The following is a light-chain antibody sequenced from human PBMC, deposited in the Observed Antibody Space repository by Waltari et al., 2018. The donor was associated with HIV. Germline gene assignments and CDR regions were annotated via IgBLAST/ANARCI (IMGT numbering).Light chain of an antibody. CDR1: SSDVGGYHY. Sequence: QSALTQPPSASGSPGQSVTISCTGTSSDVGGYHYVSWYQQHPGKAPKLMIYEVSKRPSGVPERFSGSNSGNTASRAVSGLQAEDEADYYCNSYAGSNNWVFGGGTKLTVL. CDR2: EVS. CDR3: NSYAGSNNWV. J-gene: IGLJ3*02. V-gene: IGLV2-8*01.